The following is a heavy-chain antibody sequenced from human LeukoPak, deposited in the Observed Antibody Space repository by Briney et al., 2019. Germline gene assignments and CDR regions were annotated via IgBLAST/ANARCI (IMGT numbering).Heavy chain of an antibody. J-gene: IGHJ4*02. V-gene: IGHV4-34*01. CDR3: AWGTYYDILTGYYTPFDY. CDR1: VGSFSGYY. CDR2: INHSGST. Sequence: PSETLSLTCAVYVGSFSGYYWSWIRQPPGKGLEWIGEINHSGSTNYNPSLKSRVTISVDTSKNQFSLKLSSVTAADTAVYYCAWGTYYDILTGYYTPFDYWGQGTLVTVSS. D-gene: IGHD3-9*01.